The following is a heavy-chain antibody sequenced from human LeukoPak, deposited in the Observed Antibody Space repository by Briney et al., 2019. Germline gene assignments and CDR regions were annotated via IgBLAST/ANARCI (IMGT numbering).Heavy chain of an antibody. Sequence: ASVKVSCKASGYTFTGYYMHWVRQAPGQWLEWMGWISAYNGNTNYAQKLQGRVTRTTGTSTSTAYMELRSLRSDDTAVYYCAREMDTAMYEAGLNWFDPWGQGTLVTVSS. CDR1: GYTFTGYY. D-gene: IGHD5-18*01. CDR2: ISAYNGNT. CDR3: AREMDTAMYEAGLNWFDP. J-gene: IGHJ5*02. V-gene: IGHV1-18*04.